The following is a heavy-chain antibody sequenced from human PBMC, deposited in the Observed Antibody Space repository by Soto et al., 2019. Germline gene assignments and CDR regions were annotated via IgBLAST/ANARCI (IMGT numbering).Heavy chain of an antibody. V-gene: IGHV1-3*01. D-gene: IGHD3-22*01. CDR3: ANQMIVVVNESLDY. J-gene: IGHJ4*02. CDR2: INAGNGNT. Sequence: QVQLVQSGAEVKKPGASVKVSCKASGYTFTSYAMHWVRQAPGQRLEWMGWINAGNGNTKYSQKFQGRVTITRDTAASTAYMELSSLRSEDTAVYYCANQMIVVVNESLDYWGQGTLVTVSS. CDR1: GYTFTSYA.